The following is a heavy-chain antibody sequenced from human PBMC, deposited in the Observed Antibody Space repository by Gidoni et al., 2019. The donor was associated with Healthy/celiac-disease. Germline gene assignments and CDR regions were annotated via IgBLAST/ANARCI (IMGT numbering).Heavy chain of an antibody. V-gene: IGHV1-8*01. Sequence: QVQPVQPGAEVKKPGASVQVSCKASGYHFTSYDINWVRQATGQGLEWMGWMNPNSGNTGYAQKFQGRVTMTRNTSISTAYMELSSLRSDDTAVYYCASGSSSSGWPYYFDYWGQGTLVTVSS. CDR3: ASGSSSSGWPYYFDY. J-gene: IGHJ4*02. CDR2: MNPNSGNT. CDR1: GYHFTSYD. D-gene: IGHD6-19*01.